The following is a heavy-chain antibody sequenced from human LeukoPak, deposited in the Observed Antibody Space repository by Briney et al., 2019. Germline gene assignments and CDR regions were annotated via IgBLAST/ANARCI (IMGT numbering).Heavy chain of an antibody. D-gene: IGHD3-10*01. Sequence: PGRSLRLSCAASGFTFSSYALHWVRQAPGKGLEWVAVTSYDGSSNYYTDSVKGRFTISRDNSKNTLYLQMNSLRAEDTAVYYCARERRYYGSGSYFDAFDIWGQGTMVTVSS. CDR1: GFTFSSYA. CDR2: TSYDGSSN. J-gene: IGHJ3*02. CDR3: ARERRYYGSGSYFDAFDI. V-gene: IGHV3-30-3*01.